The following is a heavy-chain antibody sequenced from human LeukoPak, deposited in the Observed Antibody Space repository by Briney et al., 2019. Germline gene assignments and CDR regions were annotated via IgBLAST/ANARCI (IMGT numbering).Heavy chain of an antibody. CDR3: ARDALSGIAAAGGTGFDY. CDR2: ISGSGGST. V-gene: IGHV3-23*01. Sequence: GGSLRLSCAASGFTFSSYAMSWVRQAPGKGLEWVSAISGSGGSTYYADSVKGRFTISRDNSKNTLYLQMNSLRAEDTAVYYCARDALSGIAAAGGTGFDYWGQGTLVTVSS. J-gene: IGHJ4*02. D-gene: IGHD6-13*01. CDR1: GFTFSSYA.